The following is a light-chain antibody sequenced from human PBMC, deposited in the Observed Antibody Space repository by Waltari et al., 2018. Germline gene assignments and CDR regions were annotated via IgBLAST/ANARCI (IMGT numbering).Light chain of an antibody. V-gene: IGKV3-20*01. J-gene: IGKJ1*01. CDR3: QQYVSPPET. CDR1: QTVRSNY. CDR2: GTS. Sequence: EIVLAQSPDTLSLSPGERATLSCRASQTVRSNYLAWFQQKPGQAPRLLIYGTSSRATGIPDRFRRSGSGTDFTLTISRLGPEDFAVYYCQQYVSPPETFGHGTKVEI.